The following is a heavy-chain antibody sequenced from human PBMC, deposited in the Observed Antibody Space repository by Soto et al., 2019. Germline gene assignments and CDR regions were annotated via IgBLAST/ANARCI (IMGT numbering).Heavy chain of an antibody. CDR1: GFTFDDYG. CDR3: ARGYCSGGSCQLEFDP. J-gene: IGHJ5*02. Sequence: EVQLVESGGGVVRPGGSLRLSCAASGFTFDDYGMSWVRQAPGKGLEWVSGINWNGGSTGYADSVKGRFTISRDNAKNSLYLQMNRLRAEDTALYLCARGYCSGGSCQLEFDPWGQGTLVTVSS. CDR2: INWNGGST. V-gene: IGHV3-20*01. D-gene: IGHD2-15*01.